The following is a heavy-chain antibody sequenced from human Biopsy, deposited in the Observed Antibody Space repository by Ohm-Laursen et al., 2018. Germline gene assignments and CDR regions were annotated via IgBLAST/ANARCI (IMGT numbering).Heavy chain of an antibody. D-gene: IGHD3-22*01. V-gene: IGHV4-59*01. CDR1: GGSISSDY. Sequence: SETLSLTCTVSGGSISSDYWSWIRQTPGKGLEWIGYIYNRGSTDYNPSLKSRVTISVDTSKNHFSLRLRSVTPADTAIYYCARDRGYYSDRTVPGYLDLWGRGTLVTVSS. CDR2: IYNRGST. J-gene: IGHJ2*01. CDR3: ARDRGYYSDRTVPGYLDL.